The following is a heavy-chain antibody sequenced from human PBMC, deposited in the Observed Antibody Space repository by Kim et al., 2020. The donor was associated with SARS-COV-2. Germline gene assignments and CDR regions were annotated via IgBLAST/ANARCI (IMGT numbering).Heavy chain of an antibody. J-gene: IGHJ6*02. Sequence: SETLSLTCTVSGGSISSYYWSWIRQPPGKGLEWIGYIYYSGSTNYNPSLKSRVTISVDTSKNQFSLKLSSVTAADTAVYYCARDRMDTAMVRYYYYYGMDVWGQGTTVTVSS. V-gene: IGHV4-59*01. CDR2: IYYSGST. CDR1: GGSISSYY. D-gene: IGHD5-18*01. CDR3: ARDRMDTAMVRYYYYYGMDV.